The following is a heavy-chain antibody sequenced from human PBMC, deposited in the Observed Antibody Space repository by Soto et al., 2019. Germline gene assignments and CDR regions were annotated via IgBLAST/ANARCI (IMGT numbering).Heavy chain of an antibody. D-gene: IGHD3-10*01. J-gene: IGHJ5*02. Sequence: SETLSLTCTVSGGSISSSSYYWGWIRQPPGKGLEWIGSIYYSGSTYYNPSLKSRVTISVDTSKNQFSLKLSSVTAADTAVYYCARHPGGLYYGSGSYYKANWFDPWGQGSLVTVSS. CDR3: ARHPGGLYYGSGSYYKANWFDP. CDR1: GGSISSSSYY. CDR2: IYYSGST. V-gene: IGHV4-39*01.